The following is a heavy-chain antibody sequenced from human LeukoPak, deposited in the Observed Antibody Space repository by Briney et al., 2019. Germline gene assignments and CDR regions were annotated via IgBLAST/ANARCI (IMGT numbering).Heavy chain of an antibody. Sequence: QTGGSLSLSCAASGFTFSSYAMSWVRQAPGTGLEWVSAISGSGGSTYYADSVKGRFTISRDNSKNTLYLQMNSLRAEDTAVYYCAKDPPSLVEMATIFDYWGQGTLVTVSS. CDR2: ISGSGGST. CDR1: GFTFSSYA. J-gene: IGHJ4*02. D-gene: IGHD5-24*01. CDR3: AKDPPSLVEMATIFDY. V-gene: IGHV3-23*01.